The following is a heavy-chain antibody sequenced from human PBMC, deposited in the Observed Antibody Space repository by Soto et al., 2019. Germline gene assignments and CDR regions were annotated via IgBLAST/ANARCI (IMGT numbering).Heavy chain of an antibody. CDR3: TRGPRPSSTGTGAL. CDR1: GFTFNSYA. D-gene: IGHD1-1*01. CDR2: ISDDGARI. Sequence: VGSLRLSCAASGFTFNSYAMSWVRQAAGKGLEWVSRISDDGARIDYADFVKGRFTIARDNAKNTLFLQMRSLRGEDTAVYYCTRGPRPSSTGTGALWGRGALVTVSS. V-gene: IGHV3-23*01. J-gene: IGHJ4*02.